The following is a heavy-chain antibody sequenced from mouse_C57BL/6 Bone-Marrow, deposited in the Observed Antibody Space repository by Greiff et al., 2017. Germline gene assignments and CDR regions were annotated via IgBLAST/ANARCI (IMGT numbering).Heavy chain of an antibody. CDR2: IDPEDGET. CDR1: GFNINDYY. CDR3: ARWDYDGAWFAY. J-gene: IGHJ3*01. Sequence: VQLQQSGAELVKPGASVKLSCTASGFNINDYYMHWVKQRTEQGLEWIGRIDPEDGETKYAPKFQGKATITADTSSNTAYLQPSSLPSEDTAVYYSARWDYDGAWFAYWGQGTLVTVSA. V-gene: IGHV14-2*01. D-gene: IGHD1-1*01.